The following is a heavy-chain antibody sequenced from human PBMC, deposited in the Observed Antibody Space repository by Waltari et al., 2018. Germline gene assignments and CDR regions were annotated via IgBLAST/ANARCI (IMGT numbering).Heavy chain of an antibody. D-gene: IGHD6-13*01. CDR2: IKQDGSEK. J-gene: IGHJ4*02. CDR1: GFTFSSYW. CDR3: ARVTDDVIAAAGTGFDY. Sequence: EVQLVESGGGLVQPGGSLRLSCAASGFTFSSYWMSWVRQAPGKGLEWVANIKQDGSEKYYVDSVKGRFTISRDNAKNSLYLQMNSLRAEDTAVYYCARVTDDVIAAAGTGFDYWGQGTLVTVSS. V-gene: IGHV3-7*01.